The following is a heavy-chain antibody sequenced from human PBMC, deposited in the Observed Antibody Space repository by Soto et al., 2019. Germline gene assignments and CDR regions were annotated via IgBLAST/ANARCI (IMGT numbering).Heavy chain of an antibody. D-gene: IGHD3-10*01. Sequence: PVGSLRLSCVASGLTFSVSAMTWVRQAPGKGLEWVSVIYSGGSTYYADSVKGRFTISRDNSKNTLYLQMNSLRAEDTAVYYCARDPGSITSPDRVHFDYWGQGTLVTVSS. CDR2: IYSGGST. J-gene: IGHJ4*02. CDR1: GLTFSVSA. V-gene: IGHV3-53*01. CDR3: ARDPGSITSPDRVHFDY.